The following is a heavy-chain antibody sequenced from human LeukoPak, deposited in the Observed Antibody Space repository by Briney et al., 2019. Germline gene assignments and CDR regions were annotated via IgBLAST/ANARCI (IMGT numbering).Heavy chain of an antibody. D-gene: IGHD6-6*01. CDR3: VKEVEYSTSSCDY. CDR2: INTNGGNA. CDR1: GFTFSSCA. J-gene: IGHJ4*02. V-gene: IGHV3-64*04. Sequence: PGGSLRLSCSASGFTFSSCAMHWVRQAPGKGLDYVSTINTNGGNAYYADSVKGRFTISRDKSKNTLYLQMNSLRAEDTAVYYCVKEVEYSTSSCDYWGQGTLVTVSS.